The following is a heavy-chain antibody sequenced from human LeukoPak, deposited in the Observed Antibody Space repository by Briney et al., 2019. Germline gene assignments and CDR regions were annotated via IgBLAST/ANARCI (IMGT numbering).Heavy chain of an antibody. Sequence: PGGSLRLSCAASGFTVSDNYMSWVRQTPGKGLEWVSLIYVGGSTYYPDSVRGRFTISRDNAKNTLYLQMNTLRAEDTAVYYCARAVNGYMGIDAFDIWGQGTMVTVSS. J-gene: IGHJ3*02. V-gene: IGHV3-53*01. D-gene: IGHD3-22*01. CDR2: IYVGGST. CDR1: GFTVSDNY. CDR3: ARAVNGYMGIDAFDI.